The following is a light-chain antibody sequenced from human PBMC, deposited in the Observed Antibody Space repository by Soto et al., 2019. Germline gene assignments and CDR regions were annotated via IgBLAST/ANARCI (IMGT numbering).Light chain of an antibody. CDR2: GAS. V-gene: IGKV3-20*01. J-gene: IGKJ3*01. Sequence: EIVLTQSPGTLSLSPGERATLSCRASQSVSSSYLAWYQQKPGQAPRLLIYGASGRATGIPDRFSGSGSGTDFTLTISRLEPEDFAVYYWQQYGSSPIFTFGPGTNVDIK. CDR3: QQYGSSPIFT. CDR1: QSVSSSY.